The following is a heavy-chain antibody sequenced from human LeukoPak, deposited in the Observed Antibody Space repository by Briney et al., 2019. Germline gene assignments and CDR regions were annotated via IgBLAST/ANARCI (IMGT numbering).Heavy chain of an antibody. J-gene: IGHJ4*02. CDR2: IYYSGST. Sequence: RPSETLSLTCTVSGGSISSGGYYWSWIRQHPGKGLEWIGYIYYSGSTYYNPSLKSRVTISVDTSKNQFSLKLSSVTAADTAVYYCAREAPGDYYDSSGEFDYWGQGTLVTVSS. CDR3: AREAPGDYYDSSGEFDY. V-gene: IGHV4-31*03. D-gene: IGHD3-22*01. CDR1: GGSISSGGYY.